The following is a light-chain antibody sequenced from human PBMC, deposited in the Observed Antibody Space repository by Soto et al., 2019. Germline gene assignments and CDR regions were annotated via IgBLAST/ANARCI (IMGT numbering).Light chain of an antibody. Sequence: SALTQPASVSGSPGQSIAISCTGTSSDVGGYDQVSWYQQHPGKAPKLMIYAVTTRPSGVSNRFSGSKSGNTASLTISGLQAEDEADYYCSSYTGSGTFFGGGTKVTVL. CDR1: SSDVGGYDQ. J-gene: IGLJ2*01. CDR3: SSYTGSGTF. V-gene: IGLV2-14*01. CDR2: AVT.